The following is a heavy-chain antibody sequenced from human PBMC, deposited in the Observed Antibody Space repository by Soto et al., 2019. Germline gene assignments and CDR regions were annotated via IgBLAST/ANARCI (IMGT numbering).Heavy chain of an antibody. Sequence: PSHTLSLTCVISGDRVSSNSVVLNCIRQSPSRGLEWLGRTYYRSSWSNNYAVSVKSRMTINPDTSKNQFSLQLNSVTPEDTAVYYCARAISVDGRAWHYDFHDWCPATLVTV. V-gene: IGHV6-1*01. CDR2: TYYRSSWSN. CDR3: ARAISVDGRAWHYDFHD. J-gene: IGHJ4*02. D-gene: IGHD1-7*01. CDR1: GDRVSSNSVV.